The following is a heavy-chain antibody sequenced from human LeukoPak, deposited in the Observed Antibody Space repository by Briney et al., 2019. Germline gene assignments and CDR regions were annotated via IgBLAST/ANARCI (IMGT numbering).Heavy chain of an antibody. D-gene: IGHD6-19*01. V-gene: IGHV3-21*01. CDR3: ASLIPAYSSGWYDDY. J-gene: IGHJ4*02. CDR2: ICSSSTYI. Sequence: NPGGSLRLSCAASGFTFSTYSMNWVRQAPGKGLEWISAICSSSTYIYYADSVKGRFTISRDNAKNSLYPQMNSLRAEDTAVYYCASLIPAYSSGWYDDYWGQGTLVTVSS. CDR1: GFTFSTYS.